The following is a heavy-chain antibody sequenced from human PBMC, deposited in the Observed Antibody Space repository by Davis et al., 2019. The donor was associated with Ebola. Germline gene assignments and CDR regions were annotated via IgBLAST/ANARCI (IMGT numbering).Heavy chain of an antibody. CDR3: ARDHHIAVAGAPGY. J-gene: IGHJ4*02. V-gene: IGHV1-18*04. CDR1: GYTFTNYG. D-gene: IGHD6-19*01. Sequence: ASVKVSCKASGYTFTNYGIPWVRQAPGQGLEWIGWINPHTGNTNYAQKLQGRVTMTTDTSTSTAYMELRGLRSDDTAVYYCARDHHIAVAGAPGYWGQGTLVTVSS. CDR2: INPHTGNT.